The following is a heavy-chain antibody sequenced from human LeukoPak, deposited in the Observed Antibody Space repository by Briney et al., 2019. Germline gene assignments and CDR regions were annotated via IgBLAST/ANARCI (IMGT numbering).Heavy chain of an antibody. CDR1: GYTFTSYD. V-gene: IGHV1-8*01. Sequence: ASVKVSCKASGYTFTSYDINWVRQATGQGLEWMGWMNPNSGNTGYAQKFQGRVTMTRNTSISTAYMELSSLRSEDTAVYYCARGRLWLGERDYWGQGTLVTVSS. CDR3: ARGRLWLGERDY. CDR2: MNPNSGNT. J-gene: IGHJ4*02. D-gene: IGHD3-10*01.